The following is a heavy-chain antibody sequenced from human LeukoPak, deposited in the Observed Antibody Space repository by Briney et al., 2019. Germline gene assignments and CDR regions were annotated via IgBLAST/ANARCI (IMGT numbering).Heavy chain of an antibody. V-gene: IGHV1-46*01. CDR1: GYTFTSYY. D-gene: IGHD2-15*01. CDR3: ARGGYCSGGSCHGTTSVNDY. Sequence: GASVKVSCKASGYTFTSYYMHWVRQAPGQGLEWMGIINPSGGSTSYAQKFQGRVTMTRDMSTSTVYMELSSLRSEDTAVYYRARGGYCSGGSCHGTTSVNDYWGQGTLVTVSS. J-gene: IGHJ4*02. CDR2: INPSGGST.